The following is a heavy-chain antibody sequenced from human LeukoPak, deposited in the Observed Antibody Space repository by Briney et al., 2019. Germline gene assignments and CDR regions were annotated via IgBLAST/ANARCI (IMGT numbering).Heavy chain of an antibody. J-gene: IGHJ4*02. D-gene: IGHD6-19*01. CDR1: GVSISSGGYY. V-gene: IGHV4-31*03. CDR3: AREPVAGRVDY. CDR2: IYYSGST. Sequence: PSQTLSLTCTVSGVSISSGGYYWSWIRQHPGKGLEWIGYIYYSGSTYYNPSLKSRVTISVDTSKNQFSLKLSSVTAADTAVYYCAREPVAGRVDYWGQGTLVTVSS.